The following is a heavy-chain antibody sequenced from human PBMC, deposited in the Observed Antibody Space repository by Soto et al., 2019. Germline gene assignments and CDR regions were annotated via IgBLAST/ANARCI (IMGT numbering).Heavy chain of an antibody. CDR2: ISGGGGST. CDR1: GFTFSTYA. V-gene: IGHV3-23*01. Sequence: PGGSLRLSCAASGFTFSTYAMNWDRQAPGKGLEWVSAISGGGGSTYYADSVKGRVTISRDNSKNTLYLQMNSLRAEDTAVYYCAKVSLGALTFTDYYYYGLDVWGQGTTVTVSS. D-gene: IGHD1-26*01. J-gene: IGHJ6*02. CDR3: AKVSLGALTFTDYYYYGLDV.